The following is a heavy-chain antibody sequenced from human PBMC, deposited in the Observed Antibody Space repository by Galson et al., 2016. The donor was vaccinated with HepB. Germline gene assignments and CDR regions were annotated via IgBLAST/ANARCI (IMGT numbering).Heavy chain of an antibody. V-gene: IGHV4-30-4*08. D-gene: IGHD3-16*02. Sequence: TLSLTCSVSGGSADSAAYYWNWIRQHPGKGLEWIGYIYYSGLTSSNPSLESRLTMSIDASANQFSLNLTSVTDADTAVYFCARGGGYRGNRFDPWGRGIQVTVTS. J-gene: IGHJ5*02. CDR3: ARGGGYRGNRFDP. CDR1: GGSADSAAYY. CDR2: IYYSGLT.